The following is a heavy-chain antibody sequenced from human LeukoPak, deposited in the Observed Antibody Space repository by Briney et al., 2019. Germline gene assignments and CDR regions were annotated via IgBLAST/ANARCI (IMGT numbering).Heavy chain of an antibody. CDR3: ARVMDPFSSGSHMDV. CDR2: ISGSGGST. D-gene: IGHD6-19*01. V-gene: IGHV3-23*01. Sequence: GGSLRLSCAASGFTFSSYAMSWVRQAPGKGLEWVSAISGSGGSTYYADSVKGRFTISRDNSKNTLYLQMNSLRAEDTAVYYCARVMDPFSSGSHMDVWGKGTTVTVSS. CDR1: GFTFSSYA. J-gene: IGHJ6*03.